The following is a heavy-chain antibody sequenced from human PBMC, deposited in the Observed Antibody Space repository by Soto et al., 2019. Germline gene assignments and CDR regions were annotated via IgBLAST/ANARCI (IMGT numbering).Heavy chain of an antibody. J-gene: IGHJ6*03. V-gene: IGHV3-48*01. Sequence: GGSLRLSCAASGFTFSSYSMNWVRQAPGKGLEWVSYISGSSSTIYYADSVKGRFTISRDNAKNSLYLQMNSLRAEDTAVYYATRSAYMDVWGKGTTVTVSS. CDR2: ISGSSSTI. CDR3: TRSAYMDV. D-gene: IGHD2-2*01. CDR1: GFTFSSYS.